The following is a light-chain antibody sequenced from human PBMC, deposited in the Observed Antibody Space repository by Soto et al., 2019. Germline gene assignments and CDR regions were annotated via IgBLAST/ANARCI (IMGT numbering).Light chain of an antibody. Sequence: QSALTQPPSVSGSPGQSVTISCTGTSRDVGSYNRVSWYQQPPGTAPKLMIYEVNNRPSGVPDRFSGSKSGNTASLTITGLQAEDEADYYCNSYTSSNTYGFGTGTSAPS. CDR1: SRDVGSYNR. CDR2: EVN. J-gene: IGLJ1*01. CDR3: NSYTSSNTYG. V-gene: IGLV2-18*02.